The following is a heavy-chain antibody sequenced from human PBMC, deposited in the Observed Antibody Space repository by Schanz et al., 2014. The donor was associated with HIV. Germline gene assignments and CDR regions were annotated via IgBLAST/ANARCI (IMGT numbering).Heavy chain of an antibody. CDR1: GITFSSYA. J-gene: IGHJ4*02. Sequence: EVQLVESGGGVVQPGGSLRLSCAVSGITFSSYAMSWVRQAPGKGLEWVSAISGSGGSTYYADSVKGRFTISRDNSKNTLYLQMTTLRIDDTAVYYCAKPEYDSRGNSQSHFDYWGQGTLVTVSS. V-gene: IGHV3-23*04. CDR2: ISGSGGST. CDR3: AKPEYDSRGNSQSHFDY. D-gene: IGHD3-22*01.